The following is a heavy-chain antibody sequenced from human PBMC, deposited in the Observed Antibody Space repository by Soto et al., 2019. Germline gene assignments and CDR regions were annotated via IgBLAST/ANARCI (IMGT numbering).Heavy chain of an antibody. D-gene: IGHD4-17*01. Sequence: QVQLVESGGGVVQPGRSLRLSCAASGFTFSSYGMHWVRQAPGKGLEWVAVVWYDGRKKYYADSVKGRFTISRDNSKNILYLQMNSLRAEDTGVYYCASPSSTVTSDYYGMDVWGQGTTVTVSS. CDR2: VWYDGRKK. V-gene: IGHV3-33*01. CDR1: GFTFSSYG. CDR3: ASPSSTVTSDYYGMDV. J-gene: IGHJ6*02.